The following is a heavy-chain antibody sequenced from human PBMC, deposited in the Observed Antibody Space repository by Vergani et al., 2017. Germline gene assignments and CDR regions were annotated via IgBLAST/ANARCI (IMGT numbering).Heavy chain of an antibody. D-gene: IGHD2-2*01. CDR2: ISYDGNGK. V-gene: IGHV3-30*18. CDR3: AKGGFCTSASCQDAFDV. J-gene: IGHJ3*01. Sequence: QLVESGGGWVQPGGSLRLSCAASGFTFSDFAMHWLRQAPGKGPEWVALISYDGNGKYYGDSLKGQFTISRDNSKNTLFLQMSNLQIDDTAVYYCAKGGFCTSASCQDAFDVWGRGTQVIVSS. CDR1: GFTFSDFA.